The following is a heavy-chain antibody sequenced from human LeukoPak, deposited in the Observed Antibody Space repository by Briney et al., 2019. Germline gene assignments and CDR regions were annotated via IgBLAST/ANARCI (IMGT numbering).Heavy chain of an antibody. D-gene: IGHD3-22*01. CDR1: GFTFRSYA. CDR3: AKDPYVGGGYHFDS. J-gene: IGHJ4*02. V-gene: IGHV3-23*01. Sequence: PGGSLRLSCAASGFTFRSYAMYWARQAPGKGLEWVSTITGSGGDTYYADSVKGRFNISRDNSKNTLYLQMNSLRAEDTAIYYCAKDPYVGGGYHFDSWGQGSLVTVSS. CDR2: ITGSGGDT.